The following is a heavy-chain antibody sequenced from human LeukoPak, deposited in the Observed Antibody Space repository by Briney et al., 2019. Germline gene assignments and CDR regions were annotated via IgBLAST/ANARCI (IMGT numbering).Heavy chain of an antibody. CDR2: ISGSGGST. CDR1: GFTFSSYG. J-gene: IGHJ5*02. CDR3: AREGRAYRYSSSWYPTPSWFDP. D-gene: IGHD6-13*01. Sequence: GGSLRLSCAAAGFTFSSYGMSWVRQAPGKGLEWVSAISGSGGSTYYADSVKGRFTISRDNAKNSLYLQMNSLRAEDTAVYYCAREGRAYRYSSSWYPTPSWFDPWGQGTLVTVSS. V-gene: IGHV3-23*01.